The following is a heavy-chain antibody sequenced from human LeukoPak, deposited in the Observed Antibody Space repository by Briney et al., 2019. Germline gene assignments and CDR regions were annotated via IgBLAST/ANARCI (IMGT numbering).Heavy chain of an antibody. J-gene: IGHJ4*02. D-gene: IGHD3-22*01. CDR1: GGSISSSSYY. Sequence: PSETLSLTCTVSGGSISSSSYYWGWIRQPPGKGLEWIGSIYYSGSTYYNPSLKSRVTISVDTSKNQFSLKLSSVTAADTAVYYCARLENYYDSSDNTIDYWGQGTLVTVSS. CDR3: ARLENYYDSSDNTIDY. V-gene: IGHV4-39*01. CDR2: IYYSGST.